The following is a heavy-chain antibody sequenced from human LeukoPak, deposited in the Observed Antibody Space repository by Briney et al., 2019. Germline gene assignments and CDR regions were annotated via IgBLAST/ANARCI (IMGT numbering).Heavy chain of an antibody. V-gene: IGHV3-23*01. Sequence: GGSLRLSCAASGFSFSNYAMSWVRQAPGKGLEWVSTISGSGGDTFYADSVKGRFTISRDNSKNTLYLQMSSLRVEDTAVYHCAKDGGYSHGGFDYWGQGTLVTVSS. CDR1: GFSFSNYA. D-gene: IGHD5-18*01. CDR3: AKDGGYSHGGFDY. CDR2: ISGSGGDT. J-gene: IGHJ4*02.